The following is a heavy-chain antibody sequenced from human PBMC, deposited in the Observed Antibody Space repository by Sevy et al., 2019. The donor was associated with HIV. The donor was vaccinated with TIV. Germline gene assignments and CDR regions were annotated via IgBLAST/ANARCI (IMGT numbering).Heavy chain of an antibody. Sequence: ASVKVSCKASGYTFTGYYMHWERQAPGQGLEWMGWINPNSGGTNYAQKFQGWVTMTRDTSISTAYMELSRLRSDDTAVYYCARASLKGSSTSTHYYYYYMDVWGKGTTVTVSS. J-gene: IGHJ6*03. CDR2: INPNSGGT. CDR1: GYTFTGYY. D-gene: IGHD2-2*01. V-gene: IGHV1-2*04. CDR3: ARASLKGSSTSTHYYYYYMDV.